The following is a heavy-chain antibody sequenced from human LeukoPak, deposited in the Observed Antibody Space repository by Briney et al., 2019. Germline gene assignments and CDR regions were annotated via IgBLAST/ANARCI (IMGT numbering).Heavy chain of an antibody. Sequence: SVKVSCKASGGTFSSYAISWVRQAPGQGLEWMGGIIPIFGTANYAQKFQGRDTITTDESTSTAYMELSSLRSEDTAVYYCARGATTYYYDSSGYSFDYWGQGTLVTVSS. D-gene: IGHD3-22*01. CDR2: IIPIFGTA. V-gene: IGHV1-69*05. J-gene: IGHJ4*02. CDR3: ARGATTYYYDSSGYSFDY. CDR1: GGTFSSYA.